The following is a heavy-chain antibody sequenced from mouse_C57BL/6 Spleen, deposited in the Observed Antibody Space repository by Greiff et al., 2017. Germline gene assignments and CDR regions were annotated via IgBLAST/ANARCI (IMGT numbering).Heavy chain of an antibody. J-gene: IGHJ2*01. CDR2: INPSSGYT. D-gene: IGHD5-5*01. V-gene: IGHV1-4*01. CDR3: AREDYPYYFDY. Sequence: VQLQESGAELARPGASVKMSCKASGYTFTSYTMHWVKQRPGQGLVWIGYINPSSGYTKYNQKFKDKATLTADKSSSTAYMQLSSLTSEDSAVYYCAREDYPYYFDYWGQGTTLTVSS. CDR1: GYTFTSYT.